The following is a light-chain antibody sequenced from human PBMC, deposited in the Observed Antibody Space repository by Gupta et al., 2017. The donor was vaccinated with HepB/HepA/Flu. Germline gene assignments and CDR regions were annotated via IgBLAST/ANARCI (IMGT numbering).Light chain of an antibody. V-gene: IGLV2-14*03. CDR2: DVS. Sequence: QSALTQPASVSGSPGQSITIPCTGTSSDVGGYNYVSWYQQHPGKVPKLIIYDVSNRPSGVSDRFSGSKSGNTASLTISGLQAEDEADYYCASYTTSSTWVFGGGTKLTVL. J-gene: IGLJ3*02. CDR1: SSDVGGYNY. CDR3: ASYTTSSTWV.